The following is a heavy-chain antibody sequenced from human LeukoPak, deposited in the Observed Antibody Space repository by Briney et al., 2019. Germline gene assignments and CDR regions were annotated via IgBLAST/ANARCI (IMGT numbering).Heavy chain of an antibody. Sequence: SQTLSLTCTVSGGSISSGGYYWSWIRQPPGKGLEWIGYISYSGNTYYNPSLKSRVTISVDTSKNQFSLKLSSVTVADTAVYYCARDRKYGSESLRRLDYWGQGTLVTVSS. D-gene: IGHD3-10*01. V-gene: IGHV4-30-4*01. CDR1: GGSISSGGYY. CDR2: ISYSGNT. CDR3: ARDRKYGSESLRRLDY. J-gene: IGHJ4*02.